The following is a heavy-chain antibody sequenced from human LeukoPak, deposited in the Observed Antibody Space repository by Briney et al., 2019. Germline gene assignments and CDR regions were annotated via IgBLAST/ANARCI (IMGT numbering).Heavy chain of an antibody. J-gene: IGHJ4*02. CDR2: INPNSGGT. CDR1: GYTVTGFY. D-gene: IGHD3-10*01. V-gene: IGHV1-2*02. Sequence: GASVKVSCKASGYTVTGFYMHWVRQAPGQGREWMGWINPNSGGTNYAQKFQGRVTMTRDTSINTAYMELTRLRSDDTAVYYCASLGDYYGSRSFSPFDYCGQGTLVTVSS. CDR3: ASLGDYYGSRSFSPFDY.